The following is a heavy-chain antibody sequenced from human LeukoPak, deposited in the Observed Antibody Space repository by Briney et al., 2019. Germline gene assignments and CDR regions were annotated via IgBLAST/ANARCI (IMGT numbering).Heavy chain of an antibody. CDR2: IYYSGST. Sequence: SETLSLTCTVSGGSISSYYWSWIRQPPGKGLEWSGYIYYSGSTNYNPSLKSRVTISVDTSKNQFSLKLSSVTAADTAVYYCAREYGDTNYYYGMDVWGQGTTVTVSS. J-gene: IGHJ6*02. V-gene: IGHV4-59*01. CDR3: AREYGDTNYYYGMDV. D-gene: IGHD4-17*01. CDR1: GGSISSYY.